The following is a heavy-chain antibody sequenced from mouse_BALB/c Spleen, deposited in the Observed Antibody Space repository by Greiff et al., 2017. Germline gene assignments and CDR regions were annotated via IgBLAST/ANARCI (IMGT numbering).Heavy chain of an antibody. J-gene: IGHJ2*01. CDR1: GFTFSSYT. V-gene: IGHV5-6-4*01. CDR2: ISSGGSYT. D-gene: IGHD1-3*01. CDR3: TKVKGDY. Sequence: EVNVVESGGGLVKPGGSLKLSCAASGFTFSSYTMSWVRQTPEKRLEWVATISSGGSYTYYPDSVKGRFTISRDNAKNTLYLQMSSLKSEDTAMYYCTKVKGDYWGQGTTLTVSS.